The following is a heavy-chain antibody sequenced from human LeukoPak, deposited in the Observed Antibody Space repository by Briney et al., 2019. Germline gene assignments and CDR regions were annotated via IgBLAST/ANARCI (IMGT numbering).Heavy chain of an antibody. Sequence: PSETLSLTCTVSGGSISSYYWSWIRQPPGKGLEWIGYIYYSGSTNYNPSLKSRVTISVDTSKNQFSLQLSSVTPEDTAVYYCAREGIEMSTTPSGLWFDPWGQGTLVTVSS. J-gene: IGHJ5*02. CDR2: IYYSGST. CDR3: AREGIEMSTTPSGLWFDP. D-gene: IGHD5-24*01. CDR1: GGSISSYY. V-gene: IGHV4-59*12.